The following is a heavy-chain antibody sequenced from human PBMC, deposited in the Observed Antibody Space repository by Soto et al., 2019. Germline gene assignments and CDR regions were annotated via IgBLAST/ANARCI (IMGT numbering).Heavy chain of an antibody. J-gene: IGHJ5*02. V-gene: IGHV1-69*12. CDR2: IIPIFGTA. CDR3: AGWGAMTTVTTRWFDP. D-gene: IGHD4-17*01. Sequence: QVQLVQSGAEVKKPGSSVKVSCKASGGTFSSYAISWVRQAPGQGLEWMGGIIPIFGTANYAQKFQGRVTITAAESTSTAYMELSSLRSEDTAVYYCAGWGAMTTVTTRWFDPWGQGTLVTVSS. CDR1: GGTFSSYA.